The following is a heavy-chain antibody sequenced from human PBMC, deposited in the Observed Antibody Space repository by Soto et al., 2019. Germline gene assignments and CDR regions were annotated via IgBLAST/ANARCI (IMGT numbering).Heavy chain of an antibody. CDR3: ARGIGGYSSGWYYDY. V-gene: IGHV1-2*04. CDR1: GYTFTGYY. J-gene: IGHJ4*02. CDR2: INPNSGGT. D-gene: IGHD6-19*01. Sequence: ASVKVSCKASGYTFTGYYMHWVRQAPGQGLEWMGWINPNSGGTNHAQKFQGWVTMTRDTSISTAYMKLSRLRSDDTAVYYCARGIGGYSSGWYYDYWGQGTLVTVSS.